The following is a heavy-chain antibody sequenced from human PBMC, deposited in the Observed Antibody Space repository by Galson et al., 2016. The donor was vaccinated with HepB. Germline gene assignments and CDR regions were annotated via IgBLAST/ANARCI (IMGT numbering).Heavy chain of an antibody. V-gene: IGHV4-61*01. CDR2: IHSSGST. J-gene: IGHJ4*02. CDR1: GGTVTSGSDY. Sequence: LSLTCTVAGGTVTSGSDYWTWIRQPPGKGLEWIGYIHSSGSTNYNPSLKSRVTISVDTSKNQFSLRLSSVTAADTAMYYCAREGTYWGQGTLVAVSS. CDR3: AREGTY.